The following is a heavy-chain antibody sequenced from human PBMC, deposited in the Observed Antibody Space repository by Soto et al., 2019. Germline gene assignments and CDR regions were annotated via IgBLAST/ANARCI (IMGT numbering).Heavy chain of an antibody. D-gene: IGHD6-19*01. V-gene: IGHV4-39*01. CDR1: GGSISSSSYY. J-gene: IGHJ4*02. Sequence: SETLSLTCTVSGGSISSSSYYWGWIRQPPGKGLEWIGSIYYSGSTYYNPSLKSRVTISVDTSKNQFSLKLSSVTAADTAVYYCARLDLKVAGEFDYWGQGTLVTVSS. CDR2: IYYSGST. CDR3: ARLDLKVAGEFDY.